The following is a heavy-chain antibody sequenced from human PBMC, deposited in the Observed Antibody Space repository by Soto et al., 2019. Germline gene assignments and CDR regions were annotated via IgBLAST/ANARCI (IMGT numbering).Heavy chain of an antibody. V-gene: IGHV5-51*01. CDR1: GYTFTTYW. CDR2: IYPRDSDT. J-gene: IGHJ4*02. CDR3: ARVQGTVVVVAARAYFDS. Sequence: ESLKVSCKASGYTFTTYWIVWVRQMPGKGLELMGIIYPRDSDTRYSPSFQGQVTISADKSINTAYLQWSSLKASDTAMYFCARVQGTVVVVAARAYFDSWGQGTLVTVYS. D-gene: IGHD2-15*01.